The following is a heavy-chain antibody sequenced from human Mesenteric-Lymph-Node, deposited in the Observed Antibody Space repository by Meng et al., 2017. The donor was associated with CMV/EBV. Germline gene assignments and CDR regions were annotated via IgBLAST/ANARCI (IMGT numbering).Heavy chain of an antibody. CDR2: ISGGST. V-gene: IGHV3-23*01. D-gene: IGHD4-11*01. CDR3: ARDYSMFDY. CDR1: GFTFDDFA. Sequence: GGSLRLSCVASGFTFDDFAMNWVRQAPGKGLEWVSGISGGSTNYVDSVKGRFIISRDSAKNSVYLQMNSLRAEDTAVYYCARDYSMFDYWGQGTLVTVSS. J-gene: IGHJ4*02.